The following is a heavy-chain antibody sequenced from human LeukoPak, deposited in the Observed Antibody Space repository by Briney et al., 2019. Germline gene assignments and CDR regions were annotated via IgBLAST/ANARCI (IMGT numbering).Heavy chain of an antibody. CDR2: IYTSGST. Sequence: PSETLSLTCTVSGGSISSYYWSWIRQPAGKGLEWIGRIYTSGSTNYHPSLKSRVTMSVDTSKNQFSLKLSSVTAADTAVYYCAREIIAAAALYFQHWGQGTLVTVSS. CDR1: GGSISSYY. J-gene: IGHJ1*01. CDR3: AREIIAAAALYFQH. V-gene: IGHV4-4*07. D-gene: IGHD6-25*01.